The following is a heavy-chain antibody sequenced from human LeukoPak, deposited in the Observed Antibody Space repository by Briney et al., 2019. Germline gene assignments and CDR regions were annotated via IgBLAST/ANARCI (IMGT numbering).Heavy chain of an antibody. CDR1: GGSFSGYY. J-gene: IGHJ4*02. CDR3: ARAAYSGSYPDY. D-gene: IGHD1-26*01. Sequence: SETLSLTCGVYGGSFSGYYWSWIRQPPGKGLEWIGEINHSGSTKYNPSLKSRVSISIDTSKNQFSLNLTSVTAADTAVYYCARAAYSGSYPDYRGQGTLVTVSS. CDR2: INHSGST. V-gene: IGHV4-34*01.